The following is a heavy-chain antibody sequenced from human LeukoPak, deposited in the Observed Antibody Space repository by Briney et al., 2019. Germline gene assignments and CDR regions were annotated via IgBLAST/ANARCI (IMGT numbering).Heavy chain of an antibody. CDR1: GYTFTSYA. CDR3: ARAIGRGTSCFASCGDAFDI. CDR2: INAGNGNT. V-gene: IGHV1-3*01. J-gene: IGHJ3*02. Sequence: ASVKVSCKASGYTFTSYAMHWVRQAPGQRLEWMGWINAGNGNTKYSQKFQGRVTITADESTSTAYMELSSLRSEDTAVYYCARAIGRGTSCFASCGDAFDIWGQGTMVTVSS. D-gene: IGHD2-2*01.